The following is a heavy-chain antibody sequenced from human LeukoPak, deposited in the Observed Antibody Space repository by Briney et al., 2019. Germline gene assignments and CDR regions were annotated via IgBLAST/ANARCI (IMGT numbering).Heavy chain of an antibody. CDR2: ITSSGTTI. J-gene: IGHJ4*02. V-gene: IGHV3-11*01. CDR1: GFSFSDSY. D-gene: IGHD4/OR15-4a*01. Sequence: GGSLRLSCSASGFSFSDSYMSWFRLSPEKGLEWIAYITSSGTTIEYADSVKGRFTISRVNAKSSLYLQMDSLRPEDTAVYYCGRDPDYGDPYWGQGTRVTVSS. CDR3: GRDPDYGDPY.